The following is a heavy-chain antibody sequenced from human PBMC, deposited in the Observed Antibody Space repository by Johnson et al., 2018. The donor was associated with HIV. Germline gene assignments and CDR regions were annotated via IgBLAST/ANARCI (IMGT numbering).Heavy chain of an antibody. CDR2: ISWNSGSI. V-gene: IGHV3-9*01. J-gene: IGHJ3*02. CDR1: GFSFDDYA. Sequence: VQLVESGGGLVQPGRSLRLSCAASGFSFDDYAMHWVRQVAGKGLEWVSGISWNSGSIGYADSLKGRFTISRDNAKNSLYLQMNSLRAEDTALYYCAKDMGSYSSSSAAFDIWGQGTMVIVSS. D-gene: IGHD6-6*01. CDR3: AKDMGSYSSSSAAFDI.